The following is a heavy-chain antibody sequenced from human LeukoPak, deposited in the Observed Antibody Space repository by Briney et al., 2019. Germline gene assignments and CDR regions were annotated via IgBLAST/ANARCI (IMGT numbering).Heavy chain of an antibody. CDR2: IYYSGST. D-gene: IGHD3-22*01. Sequence: PSETLSLTCTVSGGSISSSSYYWGWIRQPPGKGLEWIGSIYYSGSTYYNPSLKSRVTISVDTSKNQFSLKLSSVTAADTAVYYCASSFYYDSRDYWGQGTLVTVSS. V-gene: IGHV4-39*01. CDR3: ASSFYYDSRDY. CDR1: GGSISSSSYY. J-gene: IGHJ4*02.